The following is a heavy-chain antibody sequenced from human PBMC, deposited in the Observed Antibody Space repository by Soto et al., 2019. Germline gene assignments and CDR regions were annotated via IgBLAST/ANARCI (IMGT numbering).Heavy chain of an antibody. Sequence: SATLSITCTVSGGSISSSSYYWGWILQPPGKGLEWIGSIYYSGSTYYNPSLKSRVTISVDTSKNQFSLKLSSVTAADTAVYYCAREPITGTTGAFDPWGQGTLVTVSS. CDR3: AREPITGTTGAFDP. J-gene: IGHJ5*02. D-gene: IGHD1-7*01. CDR2: IYYSGST. CDR1: GGSISSSSYY. V-gene: IGHV4-39*02.